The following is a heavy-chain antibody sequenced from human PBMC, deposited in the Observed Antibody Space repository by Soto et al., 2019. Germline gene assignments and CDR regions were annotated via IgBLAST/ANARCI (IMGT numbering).Heavy chain of an antibody. Sequence: GGSLRLSCAASGYTFSDYYMSWIRQAPGKGLEWISYIDTSGTKIYYADSVKGRFTITRDNAKNSLYLEMNSLRAEDTAVYYCVREESDYDGNWFVQWGQGTLVTVS. J-gene: IGHJ5*02. D-gene: IGHD5-12*01. V-gene: IGHV3-11*04. CDR1: GYTFSDYY. CDR3: VREESDYDGNWFVQ. CDR2: IDTSGTKI.